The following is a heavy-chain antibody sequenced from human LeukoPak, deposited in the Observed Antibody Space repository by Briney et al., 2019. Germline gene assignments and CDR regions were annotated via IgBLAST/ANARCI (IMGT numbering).Heavy chain of an antibody. CDR3: ARGAGRYGDYRDY. CDR1: GFLFHVYT. V-gene: IGHV3-48*04. Sequence: PGGSLRLSCRTSGFLFHVYTMTWVRQAPGKGLEWISYINSGGDATHYADSVKGRFTISRDDAKNSLYMQMNSLTAEDTAVYYCARGAGRYGDYRDYWGQGTLVTVSS. CDR2: INSGGDAT. D-gene: IGHD4-17*01. J-gene: IGHJ4*02.